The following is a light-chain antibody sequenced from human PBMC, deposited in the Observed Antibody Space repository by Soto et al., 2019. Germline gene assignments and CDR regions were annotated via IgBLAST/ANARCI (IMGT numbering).Light chain of an antibody. J-gene: IGLJ1*01. V-gene: IGLV2-8*01. CDR1: SSDVGGYDY. Sequence: QSVLTQPPSAAGSPGQSVTISGTGTSSDVGGYDYVSWDQQHPGKAPKLMIYEVTIRPSGVSDRFSGSKSGNPASLTVSGLQAEDEADYYCSSYTGGNPSYVFGTGTKVTVL. CDR2: EVT. CDR3: SSYTGGNPSYV.